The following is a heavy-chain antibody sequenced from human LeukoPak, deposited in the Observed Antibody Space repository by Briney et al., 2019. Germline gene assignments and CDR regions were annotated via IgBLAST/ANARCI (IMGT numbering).Heavy chain of an antibody. D-gene: IGHD1-26*01. CDR1: GFTFSSYA. J-gene: IGHJ4*02. Sequence: PGGSLRLSCAASGFTFSSYAMHWVRQAPGKGLEWVAVISYDGSNKNYADSVKGRFTISRDNSKNTLYLQMNSLRAEDTAVYYCAKDAPLGWELPFDYWGQGTLVTVSS. CDR3: AKDAPLGWELPFDY. V-gene: IGHV3-30*04. CDR2: ISYDGSNK.